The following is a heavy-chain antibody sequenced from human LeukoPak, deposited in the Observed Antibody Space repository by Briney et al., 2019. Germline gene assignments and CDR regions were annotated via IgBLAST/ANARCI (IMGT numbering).Heavy chain of an antibody. Sequence: SETLSLTCAVYGGSFSGYYWSWIRQPPGKGLEWIGEINHSGSTNYNPSLKSRVTISVGTSKNQFSLKLSSVTAADTAVYYCARAPAAEYYDFWSGYYPVYYFDYWGRGTLVTVSS. D-gene: IGHD3-3*01. CDR1: GGSFSGYY. CDR3: ARAPAAEYYDFWSGYYPVYYFDY. J-gene: IGHJ4*02. CDR2: INHSGST. V-gene: IGHV4-34*01.